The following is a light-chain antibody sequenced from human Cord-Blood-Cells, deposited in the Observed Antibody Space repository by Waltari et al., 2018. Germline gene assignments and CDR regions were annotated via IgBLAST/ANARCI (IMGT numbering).Light chain of an antibody. Sequence: DIQMTQSPSSLSASVGDRVTIPCPASQSSSSYLNWYQQKPGKAPKLLIYAASSLQSGVPSRFSGSGSGTDFTLTISRLQPEDFATYYCQQCYSTPLTFGGGTKVEIK. J-gene: IGKJ4*01. CDR1: QSSSSY. V-gene: IGKV1-39*01. CDR3: QQCYSTPLT. CDR2: AAS.